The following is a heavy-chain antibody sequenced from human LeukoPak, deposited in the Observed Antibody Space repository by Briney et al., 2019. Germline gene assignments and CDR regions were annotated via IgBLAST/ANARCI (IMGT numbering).Heavy chain of an antibody. CDR3: AGSGWSFDAFDF. J-gene: IGHJ3*01. Sequence: SETLSLTCTVSGGSISSYYWSWIRQPPGKGLEWIGYIHHSGSTNYSPSLKSRVTISVDTSKNRFSLRLSSLTAADTAVYFCAGSGWSFDAFDFWGQGTMVTVSS. D-gene: IGHD6-19*01. CDR2: IHHSGST. V-gene: IGHV4-59*08. CDR1: GGSISSYY.